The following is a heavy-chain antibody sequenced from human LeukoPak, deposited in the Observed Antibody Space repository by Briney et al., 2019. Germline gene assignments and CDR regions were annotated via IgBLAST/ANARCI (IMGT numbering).Heavy chain of an antibody. CDR1: GFTFSSYA. Sequence: PGGSLRLSCAASGFTFSSYAMSWVRQAPGKGLEWVSAISGSGGSTYYADSVKGRFTISRDNSKNTLYLQMNSLRAEDTAVYYCAKAPVLRFLEWLPHFYYMDVWGKGTTVTVSS. V-gene: IGHV3-23*01. J-gene: IGHJ6*03. D-gene: IGHD3-3*01. CDR3: AKAPVLRFLEWLPHFYYMDV. CDR2: ISGSGGST.